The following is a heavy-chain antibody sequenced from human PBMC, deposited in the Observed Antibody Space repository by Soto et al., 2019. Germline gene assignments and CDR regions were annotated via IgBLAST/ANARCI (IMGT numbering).Heavy chain of an antibody. Sequence: TLSLTWTVSGGSLSSDYWSWIRRPPGKGLGWIGYIYYSGSTNYNPSLKSGVTISVDTSKNQFSLKLSSVTAADTAVYYCARRYGASFDYWGQETLVTVSS. V-gene: IGHV4-59*01. D-gene: IGHD4-17*01. CDR1: GGSLSSDY. CDR2: IYYSGST. CDR3: ARRYGASFDY. J-gene: IGHJ4*02.